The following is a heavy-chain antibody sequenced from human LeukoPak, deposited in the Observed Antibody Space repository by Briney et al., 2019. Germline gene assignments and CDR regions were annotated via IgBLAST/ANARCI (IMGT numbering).Heavy chain of an antibody. CDR2: IYYSGST. CDR3: ARSRGKTRGSGSGSNDY. CDR1: GGSLSSSSYY. J-gene: IGHJ4*02. V-gene: IGHV4-39*07. Sequence: PSETLSLTCTVSGGSLSSSSYYWGWIRQPPGKGLEWIGSIYYSGSTNYNPSLKSRVTISVDTSKNQFSLKLSSVTAADTAVYYCARSRGKTRGSGSGSNDYWGQGTLVTVSS. D-gene: IGHD3-10*01.